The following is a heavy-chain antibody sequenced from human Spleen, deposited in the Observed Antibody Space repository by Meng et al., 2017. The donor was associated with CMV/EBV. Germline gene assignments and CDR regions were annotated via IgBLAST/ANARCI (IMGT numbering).Heavy chain of an antibody. J-gene: IGHJ4*02. CDR2: ISSSGRTI. CDR3: ARAKGSYQLPIDLFDY. Sequence: GGSLRLSCVASGFTFSSHEMNWVRQAPGKGLEWVSYISSSGRTIYYVDSVKGRFTISRDNSKNTLYLQMNSLRAEDTAVYYCARAKGSYQLPIDLFDYWGQGTLVTVSS. V-gene: IGHV3-48*03. D-gene: IGHD2-2*01. CDR1: GFTFSSHE.